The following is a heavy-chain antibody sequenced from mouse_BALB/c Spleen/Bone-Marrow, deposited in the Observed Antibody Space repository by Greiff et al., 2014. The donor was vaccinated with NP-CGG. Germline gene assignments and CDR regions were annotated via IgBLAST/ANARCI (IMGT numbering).Heavy chain of an antibody. D-gene: IGHD1-1*01. J-gene: IGHJ4*01. V-gene: IGHV1S56*01. CDR1: GYTFTSYF. Sequence: QVQLQQSGPELVKPGASVRISCKASGYTFTSYFLHWAKQRPGQGLEWIGWIYPGNVNTKYNEKFKGKATLTADKSPSTAYMQLSSLTSEASAVYFCARWVVGRDYAMDYWGQGTSVTVSS. CDR2: IYPGNVNT. CDR3: ARWVVGRDYAMDY.